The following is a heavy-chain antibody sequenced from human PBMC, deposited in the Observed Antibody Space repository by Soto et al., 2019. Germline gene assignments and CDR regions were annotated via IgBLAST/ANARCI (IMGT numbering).Heavy chain of an antibody. D-gene: IGHD7-27*01. CDR1: GFTFSSYA. V-gene: IGHV3-23*01. J-gene: IGHJ4*02. CDR3: AKDLGIIASQYYFDY. Sequence: PGGSLRLSCAASGFTFSSYAMSWVRQAPGKGLEWVSAISGSGGSTYCADSVKGRFTISRDNSKNTLYLQMNSLRAEDTAVYYCAKDLGIIASQYYFDYWGQGTLVTVSS. CDR2: ISGSGGST.